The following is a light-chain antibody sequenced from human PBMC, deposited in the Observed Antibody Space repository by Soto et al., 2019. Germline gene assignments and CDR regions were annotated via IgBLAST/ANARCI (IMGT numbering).Light chain of an antibody. Sequence: EIVLTQSPGTLSLSPGERATLSCRASQSVSNNYLAWYQRRPGQAPRLLIFGASSRATGIPDKFSGSGSGTDFTLTISRLEPDDFAVYYCQHYGSSSWTFGQGTKVDNK. J-gene: IGKJ1*01. CDR2: GAS. V-gene: IGKV3-20*01. CDR3: QHYGSSSWT. CDR1: QSVSNNY.